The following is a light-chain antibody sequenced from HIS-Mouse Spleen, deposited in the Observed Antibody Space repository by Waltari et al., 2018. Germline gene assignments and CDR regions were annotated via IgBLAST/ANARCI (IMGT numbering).Light chain of an antibody. CDR3: QSADSSGYWV. CDR1: ALPKQY. V-gene: IGLV3-25*03. CDR2: KDS. Sequence: SYELTQPPSVSVSPGQTARITCSGDALPKQYAYWYQQKPGQAPVLVIYKDSERPSGSPERFAGSSSGTTVTLTISGVQAEDEADYYCQSADSSGYWVFGGGTKLTVL. J-gene: IGLJ3*02.